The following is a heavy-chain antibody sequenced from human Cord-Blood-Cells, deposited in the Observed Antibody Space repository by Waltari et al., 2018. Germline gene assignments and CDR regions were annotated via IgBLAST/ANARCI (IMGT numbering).Heavy chain of an antibody. J-gene: IGHJ4*02. Sequence: QVQLVQSGAEVKKPGASVKVSCKASGYTFTGYYMHWVRQAPGQGLEWMGWINPSSGGTNYAQKFQGRVTMTRDTSISPAYMELSRLRSDDTAVYYCARDLGLGIEVYFDYWGQGTLVTVSS. D-gene: IGHD7-27*01. V-gene: IGHV1-2*02. CDR3: ARDLGLGIEVYFDY. CDR1: GYTFTGYY. CDR2: INPSSGGT.